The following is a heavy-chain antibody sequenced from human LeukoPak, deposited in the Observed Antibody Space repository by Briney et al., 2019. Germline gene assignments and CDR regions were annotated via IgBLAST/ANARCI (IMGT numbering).Heavy chain of an antibody. J-gene: IGHJ5*02. Sequence: SETLSLTCTVSGGSISSRSYSWGWIRQPPGKGLEWIGSMYYTGNTDYNSSLKSRLTMSVDTSKNQFSLKLSSVTAADTAVYFCAKGYTNGVNQEVWLDPWGQGTLVTVSS. CDR2: MYYTGNT. D-gene: IGHD2-8*01. V-gene: IGHV4-39*07. CDR1: GGSISSRSYS. CDR3: AKGYTNGVNQEVWLDP.